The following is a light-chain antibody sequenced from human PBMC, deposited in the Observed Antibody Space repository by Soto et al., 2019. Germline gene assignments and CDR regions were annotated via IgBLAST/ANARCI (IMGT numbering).Light chain of an antibody. V-gene: IGLV7-46*01. J-gene: IGLJ3*02. CDR3: LLSYSGASWV. Sequence: QAVVTQEPSLTVSPGGTVTLTCDSSTGAVSSGHYPYWFQQKPGQAPRTLIYDTSNKNSWTPARFSGSLLGGKAALTLSGAQSEDEAEYYCLLSYSGASWVFGGGTKLTVL. CDR1: TGAVSSGHY. CDR2: DTS.